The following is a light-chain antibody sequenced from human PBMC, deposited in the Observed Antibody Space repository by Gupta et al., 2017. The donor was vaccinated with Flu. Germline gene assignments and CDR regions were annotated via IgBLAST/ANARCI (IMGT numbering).Light chain of an antibody. Sequence: QSVLTQPPSASGTPGQSVTVSCSGSSSNIGGNYVYWYQQVPGAAPKLLIYKNDQRPSGVPARISGSKYDTSASLAISGLRSEDEADYYCATWDDNLNGQVFGGGTKLTVL. V-gene: IGLV1-47*01. J-gene: IGLJ3*02. CDR2: KND. CDR1: SSNIGGNY. CDR3: ATWDDNLNGQV.